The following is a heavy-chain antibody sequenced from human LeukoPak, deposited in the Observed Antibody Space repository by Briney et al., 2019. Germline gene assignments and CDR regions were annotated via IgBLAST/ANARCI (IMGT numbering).Heavy chain of an antibody. CDR2: IWSDGSNK. CDR3: AKEGLSEDNGMDV. V-gene: IGHV3-33*03. J-gene: IGHJ6*04. D-gene: IGHD3-16*01. Sequence: GRSLRLSCTASGFTFSSYVMHWVRQAPGKGLEWVALIWSDGSNKYYADSVKGRFTISRDNSENTLYLQMNSLRSEDTAVYYCAKEGLSEDNGMDVRGKGTTVTVSS. CDR1: GFTFSSYV.